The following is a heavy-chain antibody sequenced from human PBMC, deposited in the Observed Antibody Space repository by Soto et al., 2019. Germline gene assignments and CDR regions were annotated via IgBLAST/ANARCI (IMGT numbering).Heavy chain of an antibody. Sequence: GPLRLPCAASGFTFSDHYMSWIRQAPEKGLECVSYITSSGSRIYYADSVRGRFTISRDNAKNSLYLQMNSLRAEDTAVYYCVRGPDYGDWIHYYDHWGQGTLVTVSS. CDR1: GFTFSDHY. CDR2: ITSSGSRI. D-gene: IGHD4-17*01. CDR3: VRGPDYGDWIHYYDH. V-gene: IGHV3-11*01. J-gene: IGHJ4*02.